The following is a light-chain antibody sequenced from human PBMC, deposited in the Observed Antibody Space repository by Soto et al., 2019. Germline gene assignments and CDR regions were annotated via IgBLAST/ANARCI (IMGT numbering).Light chain of an antibody. CDR2: AAS. CDR3: QQRSNWPWT. V-gene: IGKV3D-20*02. Sequence: EIVLTQSPGTLSLSPGERATLSCRASQSVSSYYLAWYQQKPGQAPRLLIYAASSRATGIPDRFSGGGSGTDFTLTISSLEPEDFAVYYCQQRSNWPWTFGQGTKVDI. CDR1: QSVSSYY. J-gene: IGKJ1*01.